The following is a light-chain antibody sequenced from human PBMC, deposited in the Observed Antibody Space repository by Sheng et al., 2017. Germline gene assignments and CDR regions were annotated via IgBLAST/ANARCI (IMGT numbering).Light chain of an antibody. V-gene: IGLV3-1*01. CDR1: KLGDKY. J-gene: IGLJ3*02. CDR3: QAWDSSTVV. CDR2: QDS. Sequence: SYDLTQPPSVSVSPGQTASITCSGDKLGDKYVCWYQQKPGQSPVLVIYQDSKRPSVIPERFSGSNSGNTATLTVSGTQAMDEADYYCQAWDSSTVVFGGGTKLTVL.